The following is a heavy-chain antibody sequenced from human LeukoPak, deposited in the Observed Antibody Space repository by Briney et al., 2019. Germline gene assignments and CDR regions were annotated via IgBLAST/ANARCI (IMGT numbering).Heavy chain of an antibody. Sequence: TGGSLRLSCAASGFTFSSYGMSRVRQAPGKGLEWVSTISAISGSTYFADSVKGRFTISRDNSKNTLYLQMNSLRAEDTAVYYCAKGGSSSWDYFDHWGQGTLVTVSS. D-gene: IGHD6-13*01. CDR1: GFTFSSYG. J-gene: IGHJ4*02. V-gene: IGHV3-23*01. CDR3: AKGGSSSWDYFDH. CDR2: ISAISGST.